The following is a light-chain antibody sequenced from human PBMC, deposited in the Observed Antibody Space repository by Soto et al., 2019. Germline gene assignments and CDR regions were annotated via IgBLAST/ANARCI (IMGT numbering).Light chain of an antibody. V-gene: IGLV2-11*01. CDR3: CSYAGSHFL. Sequence: QSALTQPRSVSGSPGQSVTISCTGTSSDVGGYNYVSWYQQHPGKAPKLMIYDVSQRPSGVPDRFSGSKSGNTASLTISGLQAEDEADYYCCSYAGSHFLFGGGTKVTVL. CDR1: SSDVGGYNY. J-gene: IGLJ2*01. CDR2: DVS.